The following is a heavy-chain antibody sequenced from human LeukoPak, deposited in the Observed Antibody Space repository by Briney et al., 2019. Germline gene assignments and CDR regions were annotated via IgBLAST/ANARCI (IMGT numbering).Heavy chain of an antibody. J-gene: IGHJ6*03. Sequence: PSETLSLTCTVSGGSIITYYWTWLRQPAGKGLEWIGHIYSSGSTNYSPSLKSRVTMSVDTSKNQFSLKLSSVTAADTAVYYCARAFYDGSGYYYASRIYYYYYMDVWGKGTTVTVSS. CDR2: IYSSGST. V-gene: IGHV4-4*07. CDR1: GGSIITYY. D-gene: IGHD3-22*01. CDR3: ARAFYDGSGYYYASRIYYYYYMDV.